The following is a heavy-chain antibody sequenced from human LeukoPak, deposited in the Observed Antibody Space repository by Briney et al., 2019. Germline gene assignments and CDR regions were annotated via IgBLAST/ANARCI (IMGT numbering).Heavy chain of an antibody. Sequence: ISCNSGSIGYADSVKGRFTISRDNAKNSLYLQMNSLRAEDTALYYCAKAYSGSYGTFDYWGQGTLVTVSS. V-gene: IGHV3-9*01. J-gene: IGHJ4*02. CDR3: AKAYSGSYGTFDY. D-gene: IGHD1-26*01. CDR2: ISCNSGSI.